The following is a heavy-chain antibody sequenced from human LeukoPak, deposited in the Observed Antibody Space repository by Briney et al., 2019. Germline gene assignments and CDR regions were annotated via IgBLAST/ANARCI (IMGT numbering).Heavy chain of an antibody. Sequence: GGSLRLSCAASVFTGSSNYMSWVREAPGEGVEWVSVIYSGGSTYYADSVKGRFTISRDNSKNTLYLQMNSLRAEDTAVYYCARDGYSYGSFDYWGQGTLVTVSS. CDR1: VFTGSSNY. CDR2: IYSGGST. J-gene: IGHJ4*02. CDR3: ARDGYSYGSFDY. D-gene: IGHD5-18*01. V-gene: IGHV3-53*01.